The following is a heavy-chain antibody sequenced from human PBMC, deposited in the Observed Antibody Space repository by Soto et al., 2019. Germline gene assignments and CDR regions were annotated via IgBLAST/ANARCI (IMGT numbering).Heavy chain of an antibody. Sequence: SETLSLTCTVSGGSISSSSYYWGWIRQPPGKGLEWIGSIYYSGSTYYNPSLKSRVTISVDTSKNQFSLKLSSVTAADTAVYYCARPIIYGDYDAFDIWGQGTMVTVSS. D-gene: IGHD4-17*01. J-gene: IGHJ3*02. V-gene: IGHV4-39*01. CDR2: IYYSGST. CDR3: ARPIIYGDYDAFDI. CDR1: GGSISSSSYY.